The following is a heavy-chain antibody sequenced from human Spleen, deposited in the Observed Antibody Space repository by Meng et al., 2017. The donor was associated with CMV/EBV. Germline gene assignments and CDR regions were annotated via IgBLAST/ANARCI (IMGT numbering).Heavy chain of an antibody. Sequence: CAASGFSFINYAMSWGRQAPGKGLEWVSTISGSGVSTYYADSVKGRFSISRDNSKNTLYLHMSSLRAGDTAVYYCAKHFDSSGYWPDYWGQGTLVTVSS. V-gene: IGHV3-23*01. D-gene: IGHD3-22*01. CDR1: GFSFINYA. J-gene: IGHJ4*02. CDR2: ISGSGVST. CDR3: AKHFDSSGYWPDY.